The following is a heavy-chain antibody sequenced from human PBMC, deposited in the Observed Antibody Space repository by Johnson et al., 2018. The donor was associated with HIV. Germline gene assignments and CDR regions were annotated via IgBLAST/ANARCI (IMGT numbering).Heavy chain of an antibody. J-gene: IGHJ3*02. CDR1: GFTFSSYD. CDR2: ISYDGSGK. V-gene: IGHV3-30*03. Sequence: QVQLVESGGGVVQPGRSLRLSCAASGFTFSSYDMHWVRQAPGKGLEWVAVISYDGSGKYYADSVKGRFTISRDNSTNTLYLQMNSLRVEDTAVYYCARDLSPSGTRTPSRTTEWFDAFDIWGQGTMVTVSS. CDR3: ARDLSPSGTRTPSRTTEWFDAFDI. D-gene: IGHD1/OR15-1a*01.